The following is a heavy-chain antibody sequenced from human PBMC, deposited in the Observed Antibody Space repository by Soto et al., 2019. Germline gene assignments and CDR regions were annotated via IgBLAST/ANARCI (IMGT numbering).Heavy chain of an antibody. D-gene: IGHD6-6*01. CDR3: ARDRHNNFFDP. CDR2: IYYSGST. J-gene: IGHJ5*02. Sequence: QVQLQESGPGLVKPSQTLSLTCTVSGASMSSGGYYWTWIRQSPGKGLEWIGYIYYSGSTYYNPSLASRAAISLDTSRSQFSLTLHSVTAADTAIYYCARDRHNNFFDPWGQGTLVTVSS. CDR1: GASMSSGGYY. V-gene: IGHV4-31*03.